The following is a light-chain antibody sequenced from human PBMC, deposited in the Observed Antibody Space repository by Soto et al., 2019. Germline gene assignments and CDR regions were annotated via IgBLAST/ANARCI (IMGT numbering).Light chain of an antibody. Sequence: DIQMTQSPSSLSASVGDIVTITCQASQDINKNLIWYQQKPGEAPKLLIYDASDLETGVPSRFSGSGSGTGFTFTISSLQPEDFATYYCQQYESLPLTFGQGTRLEIK. CDR1: QDINKN. CDR3: QQYESLPLT. V-gene: IGKV1-33*01. CDR2: DAS. J-gene: IGKJ5*01.